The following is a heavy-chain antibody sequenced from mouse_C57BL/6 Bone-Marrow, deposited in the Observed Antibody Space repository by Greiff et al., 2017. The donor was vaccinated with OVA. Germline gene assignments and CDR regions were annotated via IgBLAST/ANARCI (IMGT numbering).Heavy chain of an antibody. CDR1: GFSINSDCY. V-gene: IGHV3-3*01. CDR2: TFYSGIT. CDR3: ARGGNFYWYFDV. D-gene: IGHD2-1*01. Sequence: EVQLQESGPSLVRPSPPLSLTCTVTGFSINSDCYWIWIRQFPGNKLEYIGYTFYSGITYYNPSLESRTYITRDTSKNQFSLKLSSVTTEDTATYYCARGGNFYWYFDVWGTGTTVTVSS. J-gene: IGHJ1*03.